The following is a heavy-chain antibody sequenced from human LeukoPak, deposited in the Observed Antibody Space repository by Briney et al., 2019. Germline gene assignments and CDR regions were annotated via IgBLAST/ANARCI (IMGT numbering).Heavy chain of an antibody. CDR2: ISSSGSII. J-gene: IGHJ6*02. CDR3: ARGPPYSSSWYVYYYYGMDV. Sequence: GGSLRLSCAASEFIFSSYGINWVRQAPGKGLEWVSYISSSGSIIYYADSVKGRFTISRDNSKNTLYLQMNSLRAEDTAVYYCARGPPYSSSWYVYYYYGMDVWGQGTTVTVSS. CDR1: EFIFSSYG. D-gene: IGHD6-13*01. V-gene: IGHV3-48*01.